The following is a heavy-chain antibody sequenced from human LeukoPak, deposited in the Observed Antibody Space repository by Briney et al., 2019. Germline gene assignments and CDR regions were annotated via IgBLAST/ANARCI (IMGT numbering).Heavy chain of an antibody. CDR1: GGFISSSSYY. D-gene: IGHD3-22*01. V-gene: IGHV4-39*07. CDR3: ARDSYYYDSSGYLILDY. J-gene: IGHJ4*02. Sequence: SETLSLTCTVSGGFISSSSYYWGWIRQPPGKGLEWIGSIYYSGSTYYNPSLKSRVTMSVDTSKNQFSLKLRSVTAADTAVYYCARDSYYYDSSGYLILDYWGQGILVTVSS. CDR2: IYYSGST.